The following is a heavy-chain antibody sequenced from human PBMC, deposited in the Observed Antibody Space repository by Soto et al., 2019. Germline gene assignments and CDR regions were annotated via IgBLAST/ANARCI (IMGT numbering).Heavy chain of an antibody. CDR2: IIPILGIA. CDR1: GGTFSSYT. J-gene: IGHJ3*02. D-gene: IGHD2-2*01. CDR3: ATVVVPAAPGAFDI. V-gene: IGHV1-69*02. Sequence: QVQLVQSGAEVKKPGSSVKVSCKASGGTFSSYTISWVRQAPGQGLEWMGRIIPILGIANYAQKFQGRVTITAEKSTSTAYMELSSLRSEDTAVYYCATVVVPAAPGAFDIWGQGTMVTVSS.